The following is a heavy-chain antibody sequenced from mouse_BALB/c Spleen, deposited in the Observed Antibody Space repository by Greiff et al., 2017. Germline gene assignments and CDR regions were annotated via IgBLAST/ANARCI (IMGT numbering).Heavy chain of an antibody. D-gene: IGHD2-14*01. J-gene: IGHJ2*01. Sequence: VQLKESGAELVKPGASVKLSCTASGFNIKDTYMHWVKQRPEQGLEWIGRIDPANGNTKYDPKFQGKATITADTSSNTAYLQLSSLTSEDTAVYYCARHYRYDYFDYWGQGTTLTVSS. CDR1: GFNIKDTY. CDR2: IDPANGNT. V-gene: IGHV14-3*02. CDR3: ARHYRYDYFDY.